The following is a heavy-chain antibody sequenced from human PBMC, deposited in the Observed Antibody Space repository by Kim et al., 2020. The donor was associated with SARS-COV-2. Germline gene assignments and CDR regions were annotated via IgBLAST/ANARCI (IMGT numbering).Heavy chain of an antibody. V-gene: IGHV3-48*02. J-gene: IGHJ4*02. CDR2: SSTI. CDR3: ATDRTY. Sequence: SSTIYYADSVKGRFTISRDNAKSSLYLQMNSLRDEDTAVYYCATDRTYWGQGTLVTVSS.